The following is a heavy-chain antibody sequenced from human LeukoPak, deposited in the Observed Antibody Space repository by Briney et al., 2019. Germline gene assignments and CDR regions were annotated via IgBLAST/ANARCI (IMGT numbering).Heavy chain of an antibody. Sequence: GASVKVSCKASGYTFTSYDINWVRQATGQGLEWMGWMNPNSGNTGYAQKFQGRVTITRNTSMSTSYMELSSLRSEDTAVYYCARGLWFGELYNAFDIWGQGTMVTVSS. V-gene: IGHV1-8*03. D-gene: IGHD3-10*01. CDR3: ARGLWFGELYNAFDI. J-gene: IGHJ3*02. CDR1: GYTFTSYD. CDR2: MNPNSGNT.